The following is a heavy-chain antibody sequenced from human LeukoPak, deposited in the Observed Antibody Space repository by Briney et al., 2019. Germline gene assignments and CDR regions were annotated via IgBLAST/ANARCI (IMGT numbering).Heavy chain of an antibody. Sequence: GGSLRLSCAASGFTFSSYSMNWVREAPGKGLEWVSSISSSSSYIYYAVSVKGRFTISRDNAKNSLYLQMNSLRAEDTAVYYCARAADIVVVPAAAYGMDVWGKGTTVTVSS. CDR2: ISSSSSYI. CDR3: ARAADIVVVPAAAYGMDV. J-gene: IGHJ6*04. V-gene: IGHV3-21*01. D-gene: IGHD2-2*01. CDR1: GFTFSSYS.